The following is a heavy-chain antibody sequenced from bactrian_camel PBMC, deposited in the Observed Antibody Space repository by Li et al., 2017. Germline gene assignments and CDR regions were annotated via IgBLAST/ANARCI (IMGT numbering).Heavy chain of an antibody. CDR1: GYISSFYC. CDR2: IATGSGDT. CDR3: AAGTSGGSWWGRENRYNY. Sequence: QVQLVESGGGSVQAGGSLTLSCVASGYISSFYCMGWFRQAPGKEREGVARIATGSGDTYYADSVKGRFTISKDNAKNTLNLQMNSLKPEDTAMYYCAAGTSGGSWWGRENRYNYWGQGTQVTVS. D-gene: IGHD7*01. V-gene: IGHV3S54*01. J-gene: IGHJ4*01.